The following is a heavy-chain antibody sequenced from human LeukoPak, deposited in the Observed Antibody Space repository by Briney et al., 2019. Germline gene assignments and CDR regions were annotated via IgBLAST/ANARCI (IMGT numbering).Heavy chain of an antibody. CDR3: AKHGYYDSSGLPEDGFDI. D-gene: IGHD3-22*01. Sequence: SGGSLRLSCAASGFTFSSYSMNWVRQAPGKGLEWVSGINWSSGNIGYADSVKGRFTISRDNAKNSLYLQMNSLRAEDTALYYCAKHGYYDSSGLPEDGFDIWGQGTMVTVS. CDR2: INWSSGNI. V-gene: IGHV3-9*01. J-gene: IGHJ3*02. CDR1: GFTFSSYS.